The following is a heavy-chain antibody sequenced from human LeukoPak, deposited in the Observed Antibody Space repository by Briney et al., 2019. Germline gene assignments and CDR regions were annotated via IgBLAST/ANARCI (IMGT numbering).Heavy chain of an antibody. CDR3: ARGGRGYSYGLYYYGMDV. Sequence: SETLSLTCAVYGGSFSGYYWSWIRQPPGKGLEWIGEINHSGSTNYNPSLKSRVTISVDTSKNQFSLKLSSVTAADTAVYYCARGGRGYSYGLYYYGMDVWGQGTTVTVSS. V-gene: IGHV4-34*01. D-gene: IGHD5-18*01. CDR2: INHSGST. CDR1: GGSFSGYY. J-gene: IGHJ6*02.